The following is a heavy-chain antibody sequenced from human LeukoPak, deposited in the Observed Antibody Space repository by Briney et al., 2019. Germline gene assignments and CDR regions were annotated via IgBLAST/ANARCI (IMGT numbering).Heavy chain of an antibody. D-gene: IGHD3-10*01. Sequence: AETLSLTCTASGGSISSYYWSWIRQPPGKGLEWIGYIYYSGSTNYNPSLKSRVTISVDTSKNQFSLKLSSVTAADTAVYYCARRYGSGSYYHYYYMDVWGEGTAVTVSS. V-gene: IGHV4-59*08. CDR2: IYYSGST. CDR1: GGSISSYY. J-gene: IGHJ6*03. CDR3: ARRYGSGSYYHYYYMDV.